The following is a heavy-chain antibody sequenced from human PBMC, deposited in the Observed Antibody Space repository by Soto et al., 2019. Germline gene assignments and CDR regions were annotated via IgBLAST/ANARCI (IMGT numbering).Heavy chain of an antibody. Sequence: SVKVSCKASGGTFSSYAISWVRQAPGQGLEWMGGIIPIFGTANYAQKFQGRVTITADESTSTAYMELSSLRSEDTAVYYCASGGGGYDLFYYYGMDVWGQGTTVTVSS. V-gene: IGHV1-69*13. CDR1: GGTFSSYA. D-gene: IGHD5-12*01. J-gene: IGHJ6*02. CDR3: ASGGGGYDLFYYYGMDV. CDR2: IIPIFGTA.